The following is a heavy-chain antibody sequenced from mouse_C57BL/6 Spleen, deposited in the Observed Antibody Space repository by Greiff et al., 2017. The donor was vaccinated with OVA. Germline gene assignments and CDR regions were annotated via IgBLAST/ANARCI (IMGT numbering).Heavy chain of an antibody. Sequence: QVQLQQSGAELVRPGTSVKVSCKASGYAFTNYLIEWVKQRPGQGLEWIGVINPGSGGTNYNEKFKGKATLTADKSSSTAYMQLSSLTSEDSAVYFCARRHYGSSYGYCDYWGQGTTLTVSS. CDR2: INPGSGGT. V-gene: IGHV1-54*01. CDR3: ARRHYGSSYGYCDY. CDR1: GYAFTNYL. D-gene: IGHD1-1*01. J-gene: IGHJ2*01.